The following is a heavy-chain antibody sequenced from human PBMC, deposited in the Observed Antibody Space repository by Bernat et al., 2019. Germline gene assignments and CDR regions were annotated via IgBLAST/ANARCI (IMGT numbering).Heavy chain of an antibody. CDR3: ARQVGMGRYFFDY. CDR2: IYYSGRT. D-gene: IGHD1-26*01. V-gene: IGHV4-39*01. CDR1: GGSISSSDSY. Sequence: QLQLQESGPGLVKPSETLSLTCTVSGGSISSSDSYWGWIRQPPGWGLEWIGSIYYSGRTYYKPSLKSRVTISVDTSKNQFSLKLSSVTAADTAVYYCARQVGMGRYFFDYWGQGTLVTVSS. J-gene: IGHJ4*02.